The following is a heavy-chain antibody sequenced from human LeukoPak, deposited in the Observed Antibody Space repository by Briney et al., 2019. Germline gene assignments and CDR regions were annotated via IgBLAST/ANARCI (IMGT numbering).Heavy chain of an antibody. Sequence: GGSLRLSCAASGFTFSSYAMGWARQAPGKGLEWVSVISGSGASTYYADSVEGRFTISRDDSKNTLYLQMNSLRAEDAAVYYCASRLSSNWYWYFDLWGRGTLVTVSS. J-gene: IGHJ2*01. CDR3: ASRLSSNWYWYFDL. V-gene: IGHV3-23*01. D-gene: IGHD6-13*01. CDR1: GFTFSSYA. CDR2: ISGSGAST.